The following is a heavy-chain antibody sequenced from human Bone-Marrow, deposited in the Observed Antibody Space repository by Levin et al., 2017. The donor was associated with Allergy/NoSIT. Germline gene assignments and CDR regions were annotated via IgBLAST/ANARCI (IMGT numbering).Heavy chain of an antibody. V-gene: IGHV3-30-3*01. CDR3: ARARMVATIPYYYYGMDV. CDR2: ISYDGSNK. CDR1: GFTFSSYA. Sequence: TGGSLRLSCAASGFTFSSYAMHWVRQAPGKGLEWVAVISYDGSNKYYADSVKGRFTISRDNSKNTLYLQMNSLRAEDTAVYYCARARMVATIPYYYYGMDVWGQGTTVTVSS. J-gene: IGHJ6*02. D-gene: IGHD5-12*01.